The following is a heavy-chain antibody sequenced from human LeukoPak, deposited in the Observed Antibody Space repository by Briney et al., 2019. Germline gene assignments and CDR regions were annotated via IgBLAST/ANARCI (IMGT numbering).Heavy chain of an antibody. CDR1: GYTFTGYY. Sequence: GASVKVSCKASGYTFTGYYMHWVRQAPGQGLEWMGWINPNSGGTNYAQKFQGRVTMTRDTSISTAYMELSRLRSDDTAVYYYARDLSWIQIPSPWGQGTLVTVSS. D-gene: IGHD5-18*01. CDR3: ARDLSWIQIPSP. V-gene: IGHV1-2*02. J-gene: IGHJ5*02. CDR2: INPNSGGT.